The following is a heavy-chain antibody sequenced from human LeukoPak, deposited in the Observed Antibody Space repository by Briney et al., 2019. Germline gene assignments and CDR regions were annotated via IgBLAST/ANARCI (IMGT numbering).Heavy chain of an antibody. CDR3: ARDAHYYDSSDYSNFDY. CDR2: ISSSSSYI. J-gene: IGHJ4*02. Sequence: GGSLRLSCAASGFTFSSYSMNWVRQAPGKGLEWVSSISSSSSYIYYADSVKGRFTISRDNAKNSLYLQMNSLRAEDTAVYYCARDAHYYDSSDYSNFDYWGQGTLVTVSS. V-gene: IGHV3-21*01. CDR1: GFTFSSYS. D-gene: IGHD3-22*01.